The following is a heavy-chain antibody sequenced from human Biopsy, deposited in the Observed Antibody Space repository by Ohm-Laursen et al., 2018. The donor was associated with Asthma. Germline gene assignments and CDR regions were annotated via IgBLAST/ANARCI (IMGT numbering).Heavy chain of an antibody. CDR3: ARGYSGTDRIVYYYSGMEV. Sequence: SSVKVSCNASGGMFGNYAISWVRQAPRQGLEWMGGLIPVLGTADYAPMFEGRVTITADESTSTAYLELTSLRFEDTAVYYCARGYSGTDRIVYYYSGMEVWGQGTTVTVSS. CDR1: GGMFGNYA. J-gene: IGHJ6*02. D-gene: IGHD5-12*01. CDR2: LIPVLGTA. V-gene: IGHV1-69*01.